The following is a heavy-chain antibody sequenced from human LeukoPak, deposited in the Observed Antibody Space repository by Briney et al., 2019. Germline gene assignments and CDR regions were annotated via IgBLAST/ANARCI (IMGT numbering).Heavy chain of an antibody. D-gene: IGHD6-13*01. CDR3: ARDGWAAAAGPTGNWFDP. Sequence: SETLSLTCTVSGGSISSGSYYWSWIRQPAGKGLEWIGRIYTSGSTNYNPSLKSRVTISVDTSKNQFSLKLSSVTAADTAVYYCARDGWAAAAGPTGNWFDPWGQGTLVTVSS. V-gene: IGHV4-61*02. J-gene: IGHJ5*02. CDR1: GGSISSGSYY. CDR2: IYTSGST.